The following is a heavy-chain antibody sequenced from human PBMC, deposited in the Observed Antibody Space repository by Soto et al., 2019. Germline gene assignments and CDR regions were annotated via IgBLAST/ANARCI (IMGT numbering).Heavy chain of an antibody. D-gene: IGHD6-19*01. CDR3: ARELRVSGWYEFAFDI. Sequence: QVQLVQSGAEVKKTGASVKVSCKASGYTFTSYYVHWVRQAPGQGLEWMGIINPSGGSTSYAQKFQGRVTMTRDTSTSTVYMELSSLRSEDTAVYYCARELRVSGWYEFAFDIWGQGTMVTVSS. V-gene: IGHV1-46*03. CDR2: INPSGGST. CDR1: GYTFTSYY. J-gene: IGHJ3*02.